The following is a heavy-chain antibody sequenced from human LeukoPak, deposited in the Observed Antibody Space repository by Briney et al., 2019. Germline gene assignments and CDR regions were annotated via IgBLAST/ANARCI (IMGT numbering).Heavy chain of an antibody. CDR1: GYSISSGYY. V-gene: IGHV4-38-2*02. CDR3: ARYSLNDIMTGFDY. Sequence: NPSETLSLTCTVSGYSISSGYYWGWIRQPPGKGLEWIGSIYHSGSTYYNPSLKSRVTISVDTSKNQFSLNLSSVTAADTAVYYCARYSLNDIMTGFDYWGQGTLVTVSS. D-gene: IGHD3-9*01. J-gene: IGHJ4*02. CDR2: IYHSGST.